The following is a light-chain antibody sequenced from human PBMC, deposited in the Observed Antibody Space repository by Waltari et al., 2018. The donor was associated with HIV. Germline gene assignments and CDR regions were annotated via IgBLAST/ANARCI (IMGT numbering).Light chain of an antibody. J-gene: IGLJ3*02. Sequence: QSALTQPASVSGSPGQSVTISCTGGNTDIGAFDLVSWYQQRSGGAPQLIIFGVTSRPSGVSSRFSGFKSGHTASLTISGLHDGDEAYYFCSSYSTLKTILFGGGTKLTV. CDR2: GVT. V-gene: IGLV2-14*03. CDR3: SSYSTLKTIL. CDR1: NTDIGAFDL.